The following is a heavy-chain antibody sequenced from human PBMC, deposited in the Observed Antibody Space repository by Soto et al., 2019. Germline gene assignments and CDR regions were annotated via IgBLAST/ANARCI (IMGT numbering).Heavy chain of an antibody. CDR2: IFPIFGTA. D-gene: IGHD6-13*01. J-gene: IGHJ4*02. CDR1: GGTFSSYA. Sequence: SVKVSCKASGGTFSSYAISWLRQAPGHWLEWMGGIFPIFGTANYAQKFQGRVTITAAGSTSTPYKALSSMRSEDKAAYYCARDPLRREGYNAKPVHAKTEYCGQGTLGT. V-gene: IGHV1-69*13. CDR3: ARDPLRREGYNAKPVHAKTEY.